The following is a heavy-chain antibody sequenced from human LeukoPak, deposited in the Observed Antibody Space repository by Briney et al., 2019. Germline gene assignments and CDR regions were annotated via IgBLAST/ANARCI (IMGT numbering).Heavy chain of an antibody. J-gene: IGHJ3*02. CDR3: ARGGRWELPRPYAFDI. D-gene: IGHD1-26*01. V-gene: IGHV1-2*02. CDR2: INPSSGGT. Sequence: GASVKVSCKASGYTFTDYYMHWVRQAPGQGLEWMGWINPSSGGTNYAQKFQGRVTMTKDTSTSTAYMELRSLRSDDTAVYYCARGGRWELPRPYAFDIWGQGTMVTVSS. CDR1: GYTFTDYY.